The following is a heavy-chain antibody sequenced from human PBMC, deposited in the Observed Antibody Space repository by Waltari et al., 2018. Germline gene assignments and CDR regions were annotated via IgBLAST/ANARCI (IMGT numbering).Heavy chain of an antibody. J-gene: IGHJ3*02. Sequence: EVQLVESGGGLVQPGGSLRLSCAASGFTFSSYWMSWVRQAPGKGLEWVANIKQDGSEKYYVDSVKGRFTISRDNAKNSLYLQMNSLRAEDTAVYYCARDVCSSTSCYSDAFDIWGQGTMVTVSS. CDR2: IKQDGSEK. CDR1: GFTFSSYW. CDR3: ARDVCSSTSCYSDAFDI. V-gene: IGHV3-7*01. D-gene: IGHD2-2*01.